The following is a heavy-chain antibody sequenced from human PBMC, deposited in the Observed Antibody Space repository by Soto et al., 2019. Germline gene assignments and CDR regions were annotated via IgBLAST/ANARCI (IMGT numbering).Heavy chain of an antibody. CDR1: GFTFSRYA. J-gene: IGHJ4*02. V-gene: IGHV3-23*01. Sequence: GGSLRLSCAASGFTFSRYAMSWVRQAPGKGLEWVSAISGSGDSTYYADSVKGRFTISRDNSKNTLYLQMNGLRPEDTAVYYCATRCTGGWYSRCFDYWGQGTLVTVSS. D-gene: IGHD6-19*01. CDR3: ATRCTGGWYSRCFDY. CDR2: ISGSGDST.